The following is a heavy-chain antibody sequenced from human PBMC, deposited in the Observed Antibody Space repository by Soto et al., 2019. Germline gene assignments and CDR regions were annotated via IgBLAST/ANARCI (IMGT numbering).Heavy chain of an antibody. CDR2: IWYDGSNK. CDR1: GFTFSSYG. J-gene: IGHJ6*02. V-gene: IGHV3-33*01. CDR3: ASLGYCSGGSCLATEEDYGMDV. Sequence: PWGSLRLSCAASGFTFSSYGMHWVRQAPGKGLEWVAVIWYDGSNKYYADSVKGRFTISRDNSKNTLYLQMNSLRAEDTAVYYCASLGYCSGGSCLATEEDYGMDVWGQGTTVTVSS. D-gene: IGHD2-15*01.